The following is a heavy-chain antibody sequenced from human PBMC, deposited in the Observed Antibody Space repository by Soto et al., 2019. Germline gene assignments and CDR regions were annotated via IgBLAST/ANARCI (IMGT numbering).Heavy chain of an antibody. CDR2: ITATGDRT. CDR1: GFRFSSYS. D-gene: IGHD3-22*01. V-gene: IGHV3-23*01. Sequence: GGSVRLSCADSGFRFSSYSMSWVRQTPGKGLEWVAAITATGDRTYYADSVTGRFTISRDNSKKTHYLQMTSLRAEDTAMYYCATMNGYFGYWGQGTPVTVSS. J-gene: IGHJ4*02. CDR3: ATMNGYFGY.